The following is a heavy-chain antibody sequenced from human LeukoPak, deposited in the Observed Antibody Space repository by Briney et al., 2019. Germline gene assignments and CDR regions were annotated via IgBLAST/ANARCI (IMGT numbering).Heavy chain of an antibody. CDR1: GYTFTSYD. J-gene: IGHJ5*02. CDR2: ISAYNGNT. V-gene: IGHV1-18*01. Sequence: ASVKVSCKASGYTFTSYDINWVRQAPGQGLEWMGWISAYNGNTNYAQKLQGRVTMTTDTSTSTAYMELRSLRSDDTAVYYCARDRGSTSCSNWFDPWGQGTLVTVSS. D-gene: IGHD2-2*01. CDR3: ARDRGSTSCSNWFDP.